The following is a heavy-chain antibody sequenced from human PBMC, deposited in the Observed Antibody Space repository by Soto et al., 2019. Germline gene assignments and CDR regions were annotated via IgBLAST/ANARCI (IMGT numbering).Heavy chain of an antibody. Sequence: ASVKVSCKASGYTFTIYYMHWVRQAPGQGLEWMGIINPSGGSTSYAQKLQGRVTLTTDTSTSTAYMELRGLRSDDTAVYYCARDRARSASCADIWGQGTMVTVSS. J-gene: IGHJ3*02. CDR1: GYTFTIYY. D-gene: IGHD2-2*01. V-gene: IGHV1-46*01. CDR3: ARDRARSASCADI. CDR2: INPSGGST.